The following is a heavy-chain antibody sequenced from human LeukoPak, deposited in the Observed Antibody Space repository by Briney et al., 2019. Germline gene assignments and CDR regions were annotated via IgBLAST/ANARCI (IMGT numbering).Heavy chain of an antibody. Sequence: ASVKVSCKASGYTFTGYYMHWVRQAPGQGLEWMGWINPNSDGTNYAQKFQGRVTMTRDTSISTAYMELSRLRSDDTAVYYCARVRCSSTSCYVYFDYWGQGTLVTVSS. D-gene: IGHD2-2*01. CDR1: GYTFTGYY. V-gene: IGHV1-2*02. CDR3: ARVRCSSTSCYVYFDY. J-gene: IGHJ4*02. CDR2: INPNSDGT.